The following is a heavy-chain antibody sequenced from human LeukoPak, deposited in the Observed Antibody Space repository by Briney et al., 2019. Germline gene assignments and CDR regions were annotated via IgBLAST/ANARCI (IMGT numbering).Heavy chain of an antibody. V-gene: IGHV3-74*01. Sequence: PGGSLRLSCAASGFTFSSYWMHWVRQAPGKGLVWVSRINGDGSSTTYADSVKGRFTISRDNAKNTLYLQMNSLRAEDTAVYYCARDVQAGPGYWGQGSLVTVSS. CDR1: GFTFSSYW. CDR3: ARDVQAGPGY. D-gene: IGHD6-19*01. J-gene: IGHJ4*02. CDR2: INGDGSST.